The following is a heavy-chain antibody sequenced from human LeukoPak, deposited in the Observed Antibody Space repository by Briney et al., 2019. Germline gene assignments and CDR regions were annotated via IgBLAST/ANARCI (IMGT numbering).Heavy chain of an antibody. CDR1: GGSISSYY. CDR2: IYYSGST. J-gene: IGHJ3*02. D-gene: IGHD3-9*01. CDR3: ARGHYDILTGYFHDAFDI. Sequence: SETLSLICTVSGGSISSYYWSWIRQPPGKGLEWFGYIYYSGSTNYNPSLKSRVTISVDTSKNQFSLKLSSVTAADTAVYYCARGHYDILTGYFHDAFDIWGQGTMVTVSS. V-gene: IGHV4-59*01.